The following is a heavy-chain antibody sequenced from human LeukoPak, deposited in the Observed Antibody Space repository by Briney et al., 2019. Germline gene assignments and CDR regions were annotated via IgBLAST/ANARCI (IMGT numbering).Heavy chain of an antibody. CDR2: GYNTGGT. D-gene: IGHD2-2*01. J-gene: IGHJ4*02. CDR1: GGSISSSSYY. Sequence: SETLSLTCTVSGGSISSSSYYWGWIRQPPGKGLEWIGSGYNTGGTYYNPSLKSRVTISVDTSKNQFSLKLSSVTAADTAVYYCARQKYCSGTSCYHVDYWGQGALVTVSS. CDR3: ARQKYCSGTSCYHVDY. V-gene: IGHV4-39*01.